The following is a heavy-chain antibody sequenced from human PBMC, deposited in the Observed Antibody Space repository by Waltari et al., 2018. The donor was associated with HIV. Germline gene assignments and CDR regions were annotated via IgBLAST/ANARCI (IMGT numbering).Heavy chain of an antibody. V-gene: IGHV3-23*04. CDR3: AKTPRRYCSGGSCYSFDY. D-gene: IGHD2-15*01. CDR1: GFTFSSYA. Sequence: EVQLVESGGGLVQPGGSLRLSCAASGFTFSSYAMSWVRQAPGQGLEWVSAISGSGGSTYYADSVKGRFTISRDNSKNTLYLQMNSLRAEDTAVYYCAKTPRRYCSGGSCYSFDYWGQGTLVTVSS. CDR2: ISGSGGST. J-gene: IGHJ4*02.